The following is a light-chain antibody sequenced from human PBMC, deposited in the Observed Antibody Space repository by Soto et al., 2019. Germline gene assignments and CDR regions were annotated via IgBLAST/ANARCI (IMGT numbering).Light chain of an antibody. J-gene: IGKJ4*01. CDR3: LQDYDYPLT. CDR2: AAS. V-gene: IGKV1-6*01. Sequence: AIQMTQSPSSLSASVGDRVTISCRASQGIRNDLGWYQQKPGKAPKLLIYAASTLQSGVPSRFSGSGSGTDFTLTIGSLQPEDFATYYCLQDYDYPLTFGGGTKVEIK. CDR1: QGIRND.